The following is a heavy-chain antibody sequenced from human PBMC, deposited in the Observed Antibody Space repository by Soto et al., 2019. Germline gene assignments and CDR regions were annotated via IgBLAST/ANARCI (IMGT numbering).Heavy chain of an antibody. CDR2: IYYSGST. D-gene: IGHD6-19*01. CDR3: ASSVISSGWYPNWFDP. J-gene: IGHJ5*02. V-gene: IGHV4-31*03. Sequence: KTSETLSLTCTVSGGSISSGGYYWSWIRQHPGKGLEWIGYIYYSGSTYYNPSLKSRVTISVDTSKNQFSLKLSSVTAADTAVYYCASSVISSGWYPNWFDPWGQGTLVTVSS. CDR1: GGSISSGGYY.